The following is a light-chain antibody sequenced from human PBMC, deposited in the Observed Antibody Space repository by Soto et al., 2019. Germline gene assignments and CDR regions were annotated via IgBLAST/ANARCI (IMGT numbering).Light chain of an antibody. J-gene: IGKJ5*01. V-gene: IGKV3-11*01. CDR2: GAS. Sequence: ETILTPSPATLSASPVERVTASCTATQSVPYNLAWYQKKPGQAPRLLIYGASSRATGIPDRFSGSGSGTDFTLTISSLEPEHFAVYYCHQRSSWPPITFGQGTRLEIK. CDR3: HQRSSWPPIT. CDR1: QSVPYN.